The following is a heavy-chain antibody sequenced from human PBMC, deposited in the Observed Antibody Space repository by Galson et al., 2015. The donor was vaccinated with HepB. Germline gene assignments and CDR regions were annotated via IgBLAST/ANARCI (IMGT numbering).Heavy chain of an antibody. D-gene: IGHD3-10*01. CDR3: AREWFGELIDY. Sequence: SVKVSCKAPGYTFTSYAMHWVRQAPGQRLEWMGWINAGNGNTKYSQKFQGRVTITRDTSASTTYMELSSLRSEDTAVYYCAREWFGELIDYWGQGTLVTVSS. CDR2: INAGNGNT. J-gene: IGHJ4*02. CDR1: GYTFTSYA. V-gene: IGHV1-3*01.